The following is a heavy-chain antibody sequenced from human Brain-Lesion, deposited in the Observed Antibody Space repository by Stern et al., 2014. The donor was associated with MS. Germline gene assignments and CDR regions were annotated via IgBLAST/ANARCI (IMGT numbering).Heavy chain of an antibody. CDR3: ARDQRGITIFGVVTDYYYLGMDV. D-gene: IGHD3-3*01. Sequence: QVQLVQSGAEVKKPGASVKVSCKTSGYIFTGYYIHWVRQAPGQGLEWMAWINPNTGGTKYAQKFQGRVTMSRDTSISTAYVELSSLTSDDTAVYYCARDQRGITIFGVVTDYYYLGMDVGGQGTTVTVSS. CDR2: INPNTGGT. CDR1: GYIFTGYY. V-gene: IGHV1-2*02. J-gene: IGHJ6*02.